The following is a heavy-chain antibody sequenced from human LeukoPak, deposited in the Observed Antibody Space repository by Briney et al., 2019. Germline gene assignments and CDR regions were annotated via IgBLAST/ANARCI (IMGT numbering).Heavy chain of an antibody. V-gene: IGHV3-23*01. CDR1: GFSFSSSP. CDR2: ISSSGGDT. J-gene: IGHJ4*02. CDR3: AKDLGISGSRSRGYFDY. D-gene: IGHD1-26*01. Sequence: GGSLRLSCAASGFSFSSSPMSWVRQAPGKGLEWVSGISSSGGDTPYADSVKGRFTISRDNSKNTLSLQMNSLRAEDTAVYCCAKDLGISGSRSRGYFDYWGQGTLVTVSS.